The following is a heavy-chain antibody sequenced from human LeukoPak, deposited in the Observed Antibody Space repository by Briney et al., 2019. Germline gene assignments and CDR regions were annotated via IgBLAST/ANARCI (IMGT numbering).Heavy chain of an antibody. D-gene: IGHD5-24*01. CDR1: GGSISSGDYC. CDR3: ARGRWPPLPTY. V-gene: IGHV4-30-4*01. Sequence: SETLSLTCTVSGGSISSGDYCWSWIRQSPGKGLEWIGYSYYSGSPYYNPSLKSRVTISVDTSKNQFSLKLSSVTAADTAVYYCARGRWPPLPTYWGQGTLVTVSS. J-gene: IGHJ4*02. CDR2: SYYSGSP.